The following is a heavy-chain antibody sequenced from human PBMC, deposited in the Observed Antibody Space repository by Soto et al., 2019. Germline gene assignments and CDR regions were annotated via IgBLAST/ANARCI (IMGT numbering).Heavy chain of an antibody. Sequence: QVQLQESGPGLVKPSQTLSLTCTVSGGSISSGGYYWSWIRQHPGKGLEWIGYIYYSGSTYYNPSLKGRVTISVDTSKNQFSLKLNSVTAADTAVYYCARLGGAYGSGSYYFDYWGQGTLVTVSS. CDR1: GGSISSGGYY. V-gene: IGHV4-31*03. CDR3: ARLGGAYGSGSYYFDY. J-gene: IGHJ4*02. CDR2: IYYSGST. D-gene: IGHD3-10*01.